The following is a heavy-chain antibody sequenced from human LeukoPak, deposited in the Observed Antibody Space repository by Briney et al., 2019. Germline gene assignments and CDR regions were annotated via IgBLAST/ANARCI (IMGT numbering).Heavy chain of an antibody. CDR3: ARAPYYSHVEFYFDY. CDR1: GFPFSSYW. Sequence: GGSLRLSCVVSGFPFSSYWMSWVRQAPGQGLEWVANMKQDGSEKYYVDSVKGRFTISRDNAKNSLYLQMNSLRAEDTAVYYCARAPYYSHVEFYFDYWGQGTLVTVSS. CDR2: MKQDGSEK. V-gene: IGHV3-7*03. D-gene: IGHD3-22*01. J-gene: IGHJ4*02.